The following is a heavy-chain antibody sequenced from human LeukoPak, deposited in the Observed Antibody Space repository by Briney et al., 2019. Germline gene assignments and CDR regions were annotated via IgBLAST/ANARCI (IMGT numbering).Heavy chain of an antibody. CDR3: ARQRPYYDILTGHHFDY. J-gene: IGHJ4*02. CDR1: GGSISSSSYY. D-gene: IGHD3-9*01. Sequence: PSETLSLTCTVSGGSISSSSYYWGWIRQPPGKGLEWIGSMYYSGSTYYNPSLKSRVTISVDTSKNQFSLKLSSVTAADTAVYYCARQRPYYDILTGHHFDYWGQGTLVTVSS. V-gene: IGHV4-39*01. CDR2: MYYSGST.